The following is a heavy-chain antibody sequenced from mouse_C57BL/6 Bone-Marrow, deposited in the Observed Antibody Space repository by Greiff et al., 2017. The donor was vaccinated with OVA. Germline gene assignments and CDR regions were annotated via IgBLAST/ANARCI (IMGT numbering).Heavy chain of an antibody. CDR1: GFNIKDYY. V-gene: IGHV14-2*01. CDR3: ARSNCYSNYVDAMDY. Sequence: EVQLQQSGAELVKPGASVKLSCTASGFNIKDYYMHWVKQRTEQGLEWIGRIDPEDGETKYAPKFQGKATITADTNSNTAYLQLSSLTSEDAAVYYCARSNCYSNYVDAMDYWGQGTSVTVSS. CDR2: IDPEDGET. D-gene: IGHD2-5*01. J-gene: IGHJ4*01.